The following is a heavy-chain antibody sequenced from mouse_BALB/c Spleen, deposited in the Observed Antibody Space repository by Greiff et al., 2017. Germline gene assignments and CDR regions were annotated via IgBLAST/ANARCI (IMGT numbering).Heavy chain of an antibody. V-gene: IGHV3-8*02. D-gene: IGHD2-4*01. CDR3: ATSTMITGYYAMDY. CDR1: GDSITSGY. J-gene: IGHJ4*01. CDR2: ISYSGST. Sequence: EVHLVESGPSLVKPSQTLSLTCSVTGDSITSGYWHWIRKFPGNKLEYMGYISYSGSTYYNPSLKSRISITRDTSKNQYYLQLNSVTTEDTATYYCATSTMITGYYAMDYWGQGTSVTVSS.